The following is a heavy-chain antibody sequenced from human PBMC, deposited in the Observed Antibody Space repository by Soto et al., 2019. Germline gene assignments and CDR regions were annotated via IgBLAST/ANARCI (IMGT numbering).Heavy chain of an antibody. J-gene: IGHJ6*02. D-gene: IGHD2-15*01. CDR1: GFRFSNYA. Sequence: QVQLVESGGGVVQPGRSLRLSCAASGFRFSNYAMHWVRQAPGKGLECVAVISYNGGNRFYRDYVKGRFTISRDNSKNTVHLQIDSLRYEDAAVYYCARGDREDTAVVIGVRPGEYGVDVWGQGTTLTVSS. CDR3: ARGDREDTAVVIGVRPGEYGVDV. V-gene: IGHV3-30*04. CDR2: ISYNGGNR.